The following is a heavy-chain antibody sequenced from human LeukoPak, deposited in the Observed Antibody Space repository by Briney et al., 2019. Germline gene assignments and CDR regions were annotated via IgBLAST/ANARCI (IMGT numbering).Heavy chain of an antibody. D-gene: IGHD3-10*01. V-gene: IGHV5-51*01. CDR1: GYTFTTYW. CDR3: ARHHYYGSGTYYKHGMDV. Sequence: GESLKISCNVSGYTFTTYWIGWVRQMPGKGLEWMGIIYPGDSDTIYSPSFQGQVTISVDKSISIAYLQWSSLKATDTAMYFCARHHYYGSGTYYKHGMDVWGQGTTVTVSS. J-gene: IGHJ6*02. CDR2: IYPGDSDT.